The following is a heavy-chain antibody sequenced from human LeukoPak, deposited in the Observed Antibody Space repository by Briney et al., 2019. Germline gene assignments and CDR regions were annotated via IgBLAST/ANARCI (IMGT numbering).Heavy chain of an antibody. Sequence: GGSLRLSCAASGFTFSSAWMTWVRQAPGKGLEWVATIKDDGSGKYYVDSVKGRFTISRDNAKKSLWLQMNSLRVEGTAMYYCADLGSRDWGQGTLVTVSS. CDR1: GFTFSSAW. V-gene: IGHV3-7*01. D-gene: IGHD3-16*01. J-gene: IGHJ4*02. CDR3: ADLGSRD. CDR2: IKDDGSGK.